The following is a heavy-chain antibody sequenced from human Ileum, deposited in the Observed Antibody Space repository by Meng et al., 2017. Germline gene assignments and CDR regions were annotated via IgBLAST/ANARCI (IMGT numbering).Heavy chain of an antibody. Sequence: GESLKISCAASGFTFSYSGMHWVRQAPGKGLEWVAVIWSDGSKEYYADSVKGRFTISRDNSKNTLYLQMNSLGVEDTAVYYCARNSGGSKYYFPYWGQGTLVTVSS. CDR3: ARNSGGSKYYFPY. V-gene: IGHV3-33*01. D-gene: IGHD3-16*01. CDR1: GFTFSYSG. CDR2: IWSDGSKE. J-gene: IGHJ4*02.